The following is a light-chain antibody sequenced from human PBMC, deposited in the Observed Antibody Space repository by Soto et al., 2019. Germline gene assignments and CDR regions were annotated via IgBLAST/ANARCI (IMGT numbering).Light chain of an antibody. CDR1: QSVLYSSNNKNY. J-gene: IGKJ4*01. CDR2: WAS. V-gene: IGKV4-1*01. CDR3: QQYYSTPLT. Sequence: DIVMTQSPDSLAVYLGEKATINCKSSQSVLYSSNNKNYLACYQQKPGQPPKLLIYWASTRESGVPDRFSGSGSGTDFTHTISSLQAEDVAVYYCQQYYSTPLTFGGGTKVDIK.